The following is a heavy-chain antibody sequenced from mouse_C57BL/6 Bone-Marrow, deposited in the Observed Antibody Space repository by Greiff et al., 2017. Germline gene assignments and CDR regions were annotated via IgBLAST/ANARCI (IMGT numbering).Heavy chain of an antibody. D-gene: IGHD2-4*01. CDR1: GFTFSSYG. V-gene: IGHV5-6*01. Sequence: DVHLVESGGDLVKPGGSLKLSCAASGFTFSSYGMSWVRQTPDKRLEWVATISSGGSSTYYPDSVKGRFTISRANAKNTLYLQMNSLKSEDTAVYYCASHWALPMITKAMDYWGQGTSVTVSS. CDR2: ISSGGSST. CDR3: ASHWALPMITKAMDY. J-gene: IGHJ4*01.